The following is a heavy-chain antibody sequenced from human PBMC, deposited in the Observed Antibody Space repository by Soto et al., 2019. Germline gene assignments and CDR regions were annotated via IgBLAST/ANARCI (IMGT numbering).Heavy chain of an antibody. J-gene: IGHJ6*02. CDR1: GGTFSSYT. Sequence: QVQLVQSGAEVKKPGSSVKVSCKASGGTFSSYTISWVRQAPGQGLEWMGRIISILGIANYAQKFQGRVPITADKSTSTAYMKLSSLGSEDTAAYYCASFRGSYGMDVWGQGTTVTVSS. CDR2: IISILGIA. V-gene: IGHV1-69*02. CDR3: ASFRGSYGMDV. D-gene: IGHD3-10*01.